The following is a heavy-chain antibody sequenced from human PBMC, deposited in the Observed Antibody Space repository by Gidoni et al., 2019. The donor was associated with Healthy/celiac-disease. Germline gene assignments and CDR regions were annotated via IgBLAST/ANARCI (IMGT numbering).Heavy chain of an antibody. Sequence: EVPLLESGGGLVHPGGSLRRSCAASGLTFSRDAMRWVRQAPGKGLEWVSDICDSGGSTYYADSVKGGFIISSNNTKNTLYLQMNSMGADETVEYYCGKDHSSSSCYGRGAFDIWGQGTIVTVSS. CDR1: GLTFSRDA. CDR3: GKDHSSSSCYGRGAFDI. CDR2: ICDSGGST. D-gene: IGHD2-2*01. V-gene: IGHV3-23*01. J-gene: IGHJ3*02.